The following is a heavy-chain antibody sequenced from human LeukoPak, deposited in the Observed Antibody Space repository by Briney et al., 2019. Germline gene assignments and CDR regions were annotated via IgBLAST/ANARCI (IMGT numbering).Heavy chain of an antibody. J-gene: IGHJ4*02. CDR2: INPNSGNT. CDR1: GYTFTSYD. D-gene: IGHD5-18*01. CDR3: ARGRGYSYGYEDY. V-gene: IGHV1-8*01. Sequence: VSVKVSCKASGYTFTSYDINWVRQATGQGLEWMGWINPNSGNTGYAQKFQGRVTMTRDTSRGTAYMELSSLRSEDTAVYYCARGRGYSYGYEDYWGQGTLVTVSS.